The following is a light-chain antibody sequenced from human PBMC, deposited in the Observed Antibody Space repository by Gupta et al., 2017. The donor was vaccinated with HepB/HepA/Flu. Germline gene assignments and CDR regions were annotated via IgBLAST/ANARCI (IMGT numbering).Light chain of an antibody. V-gene: IGLV2-14*03. Sequence: QSALTPLASVSGAPGPSTTISCTGTSSDVGGYKYVSWYQQHPPKAHKLIFFDVNKRPAGVSSRFSASKAGNTASPTTPVHQEEDDAYYYCSSYTSSNNRVFGGGTKLTVL. CDR3: SSYTSSNNRV. CDR1: SSDVGGYKY. J-gene: IGLJ3*02. CDR2: DVN.